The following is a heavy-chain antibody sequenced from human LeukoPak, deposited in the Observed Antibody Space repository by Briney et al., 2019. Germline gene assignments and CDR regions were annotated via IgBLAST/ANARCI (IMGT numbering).Heavy chain of an antibody. Sequence: GGSLRLSCTVSGFTVSSNSMSWVRQAPGKGLEWVSFIYSGGNTHYSDSVKGRFTISRDNSMDTLYLQMNSLRADDTAVHYCARRAGEYSHPYDYWGQGTLVTVSS. J-gene: IGHJ4*02. V-gene: IGHV3-53*01. D-gene: IGHD4-17*01. CDR2: IYSGGNT. CDR1: GFTVSSNS. CDR3: ARRAGEYSHPYDY.